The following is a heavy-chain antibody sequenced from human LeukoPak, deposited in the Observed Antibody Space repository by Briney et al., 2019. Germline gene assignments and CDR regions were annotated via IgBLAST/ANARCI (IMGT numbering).Heavy chain of an antibody. CDR2: INHSGST. D-gene: IGHD2-21*02. Sequence: PSETLSLTCAVYGGSFSGYYWSWIRQPPGKGLEWIGEINHSGSTNYNPSLKSRVTISVDTSKNQFSLKLSSVTAADTAVYYCARAVVVTAYDFWGQGTLVTVS. CDR3: ARAVVVTAYDF. V-gene: IGHV4-34*01. CDR1: GGSFSGYY. J-gene: IGHJ4*02.